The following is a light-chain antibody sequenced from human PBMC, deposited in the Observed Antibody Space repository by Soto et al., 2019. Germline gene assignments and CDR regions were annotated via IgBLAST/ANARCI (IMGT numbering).Light chain of an antibody. Sequence: QSALAQPPSASETPGQRVTISCSGSSSNIGINTVDWFQQLPGTAPKLLIYNNNQRPSGVPDRFSNSKSGTSASLAISGSLFEDESDYYCAAWDDSLNGYVFGTGTKVTVL. CDR3: AAWDDSLNGYV. V-gene: IGLV1-44*01. J-gene: IGLJ1*01. CDR2: NNN. CDR1: SSNIGINT.